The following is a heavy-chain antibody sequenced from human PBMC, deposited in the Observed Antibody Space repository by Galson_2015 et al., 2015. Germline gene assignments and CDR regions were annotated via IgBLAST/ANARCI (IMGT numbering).Heavy chain of an antibody. CDR2: IIVGSGQT. V-gene: IGHV1-58*01. CDR3: AAELYRDGRCCAFDY. J-gene: IGHJ4*02. D-gene: IGHD2-15*01. CDR1: GFTFSSSA. Sequence: SVKVSCKASGFTFSSSAVQWVRQARGQHLEWVGWIIVGSGQTNYEQKFQERVTIPRDMSTSTAYMELSSLNSEDTAVYYCAAELYRDGRCCAFDYWGQGTLITVSS.